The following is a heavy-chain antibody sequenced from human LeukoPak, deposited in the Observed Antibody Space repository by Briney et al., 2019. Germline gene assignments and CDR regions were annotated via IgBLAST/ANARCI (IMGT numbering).Heavy chain of an antibody. J-gene: IGHJ4*02. CDR1: GGSISSGAYY. Sequence: SSQTLSLTCTVSGGSISSGAYYWSWIRQLPGKGLGWIGYIYFSGSTYYNPSLKSRVTISIDTSKNQFSLKLSSVTAADTAVYYCASSLPFVWYFDYWGQGTLVTVSS. CDR2: IYFSGST. V-gene: IGHV4-31*02. CDR3: ASSLPFVWYFDY. D-gene: IGHD2/OR15-2a*01.